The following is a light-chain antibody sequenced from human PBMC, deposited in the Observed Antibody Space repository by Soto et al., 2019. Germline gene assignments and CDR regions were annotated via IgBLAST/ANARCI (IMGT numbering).Light chain of an antibody. CDR3: SSYTSSSTRV. J-gene: IGLJ2*01. CDR1: SSDVGGYYS. Sequence: QSVLTQPVSVSGSPGQAIAISGTGTSSDVGGYYSVSWYQQHPGKAPKLVIYDVSNQPSGVSNRFSGSKSGNTASLTISGLQAENEADYYCSSYTSSSTRVFGGGTKLTVL. V-gene: IGLV2-14*01. CDR2: DVS.